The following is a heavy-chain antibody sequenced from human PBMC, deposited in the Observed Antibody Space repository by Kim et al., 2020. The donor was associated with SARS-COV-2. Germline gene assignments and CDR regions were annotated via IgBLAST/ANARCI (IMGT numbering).Heavy chain of an antibody. CDR2: IYPGDSDT. D-gene: IGHD6-6*01. CDR3: ARHRPFVGQLVVFDY. Sequence: GESLKISCKGSGYSFTSYWIGWVRQMPGKGLEWMGIIYPGDSDTRYSPSFQGQVTISADKSISTAYLQWSSLKASDTAMYYCARHRPFVGQLVVFDYWGQGTLVTVSS. CDR1: GYSFTSYW. V-gene: IGHV5-51*01. J-gene: IGHJ4*02.